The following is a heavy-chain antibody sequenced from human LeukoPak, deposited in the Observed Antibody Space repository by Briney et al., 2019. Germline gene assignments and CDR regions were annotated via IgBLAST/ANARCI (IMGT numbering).Heavy chain of an antibody. J-gene: IGHJ5*02. D-gene: IGHD3-9*01. Sequence: SETLSLTCTVSGNSISSGDNYWSWIRQPAGKGLEWIGRIYTSGSTNYNPSLKSRVTISGDTSKNQFSLKLSSVTAADTAVYYCARPPIRYSGWFDPWGQGTLVTVSS. CDR2: IYTSGST. V-gene: IGHV4-61*02. CDR1: GNSISSGDNY. CDR3: ARPPIRYSGWFDP.